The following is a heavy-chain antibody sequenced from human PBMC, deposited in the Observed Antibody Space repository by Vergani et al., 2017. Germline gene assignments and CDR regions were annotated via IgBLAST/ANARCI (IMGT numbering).Heavy chain of an antibody. J-gene: IGHJ6*03. CDR3: ARTHPRRYYXMDV. V-gene: IGHV4-30-2*01. CDR1: GGSISSGGYS. CDR2: IYHSGST. Sequence: QVQLQESGPGLVKPSETLSLTCTVSGGSISSGGYSWSWIRQPPGKGLEWIGYIYHSGSTYYNPSLKSRVTISVDRAKNQFSLKLSSVTAADTAVYYCARTHPRRYYXMDVWGKGTTVTVSS.